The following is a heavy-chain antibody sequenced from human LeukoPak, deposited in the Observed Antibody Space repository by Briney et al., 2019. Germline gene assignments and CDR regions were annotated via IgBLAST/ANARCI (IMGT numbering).Heavy chain of an antibody. CDR1: GDTFKNYH. V-gene: IGHV1-18*01. J-gene: IGHJ4*02. D-gene: IGHD3-10*01. Sequence: ASVKVSCKVFGDTFKNYHISWVRQAPGEGLEWMGWISAYDRNTNYAQQFRGRVTMTTDTSISTAYMELSRLRSDDTAVYSCARAAAEDYGSGSYDYWGKGTLVTVSS. CDR2: ISAYDRNT. CDR3: ARAAAEDYGSGSYDY.